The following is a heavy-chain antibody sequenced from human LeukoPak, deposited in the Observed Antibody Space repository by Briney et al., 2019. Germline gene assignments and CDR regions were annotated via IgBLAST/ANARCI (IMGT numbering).Heavy chain of an antibody. CDR3: AKDRGVSTITRKVDCFDY. CDR2: ISGIGGST. D-gene: IGHD5/OR15-5a*01. Sequence: VGSLRLSCAASGFTFSSYAVNWGRQTPREGLEWVSGISGIGGSTFYADSVKGRFTISRDNSKNTLYLQMNSLRAEDTAVYYCAKDRGVSTITRKVDCFDYWGQGTLVTVSS. J-gene: IGHJ4*02. CDR1: GFTFSSYA. V-gene: IGHV3-23*01.